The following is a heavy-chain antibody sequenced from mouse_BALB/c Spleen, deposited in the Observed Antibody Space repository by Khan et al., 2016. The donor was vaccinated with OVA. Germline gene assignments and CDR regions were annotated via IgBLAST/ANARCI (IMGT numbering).Heavy chain of an antibody. CDR3: AKPFYAHYYAMDY. CDR1: GFSLTDYG. CDR2: IWGGGST. D-gene: IGHD2-10*01. J-gene: IGHJ4*01. V-gene: IGHV2-6-5*01. Sequence: VKLEESGPGLVAPSQSLSITCTVSGFSLTDYGVNWIRQPPGKGLEWLGIIWGGGSTYYNSALKSRLSISKDNSKSQVFLKMNSLQTDDTAMYFCAKPFYAHYYAMDYWGQGTSVTVSS.